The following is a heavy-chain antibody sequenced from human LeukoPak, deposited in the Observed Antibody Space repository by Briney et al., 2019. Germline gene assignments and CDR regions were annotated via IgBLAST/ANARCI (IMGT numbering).Heavy chain of an antibody. CDR1: GGSISSGSYC. Sequence: SETLSLTCTVSGGSISSGSYCWSWIRQPAGKGLEWIGHIHTSGNTNYNPSLKSRVTISVDTSKNQFSLKLSSVTAADTAVYYCASGAAAGNFGLWGQGTLVTVSS. CDR3: ASGAAAGNFGL. V-gene: IGHV4-61*09. D-gene: IGHD6-13*01. J-gene: IGHJ4*02. CDR2: IHTSGNT.